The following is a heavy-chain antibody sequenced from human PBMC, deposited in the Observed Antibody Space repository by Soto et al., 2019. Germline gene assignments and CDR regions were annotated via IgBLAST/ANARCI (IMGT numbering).Heavy chain of an antibody. V-gene: IGHV4-59*01. J-gene: IGHJ3*01. CDR1: GGSLSRSY. CDR3: ARLYPFYDFSTGSQMFAFDV. D-gene: IGHD3-3*01. Sequence: ASETLSLPCTVSGGSLSRSYWSWIRQSPGKGLEWIGYIYYSGSTNYNPSLKSRVTISINTSKKQFSLKLTSVTAADTAVFYCARLYPFYDFSTGSQMFAFDVWGQGTVVTVSS. CDR2: IYYSGST.